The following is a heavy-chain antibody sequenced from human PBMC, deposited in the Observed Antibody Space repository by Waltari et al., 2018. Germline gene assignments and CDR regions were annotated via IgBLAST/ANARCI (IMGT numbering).Heavy chain of an antibody. D-gene: IGHD2-2*02. CDR3: ASWGGKYCSSTSCYTRYYFDY. V-gene: IGHV1-69*13. Sequence: QVPLVQSGAEVKKPGSSVKVSCKASGGTFSSYAISWVRQAPGQGLEWMGRIIPIFGTANYAQKFQGRVTITADKSTSTAYMELSSLRSEDTAVYYCASWGGKYCSSTSCYTRYYFDYWGQGTLVTVSS. J-gene: IGHJ4*02. CDR1: GGTFSSYA. CDR2: IIPIFGTA.